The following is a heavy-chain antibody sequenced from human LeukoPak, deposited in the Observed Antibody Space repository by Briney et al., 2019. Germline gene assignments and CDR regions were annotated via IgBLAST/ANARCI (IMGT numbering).Heavy chain of an antibody. V-gene: IGHV4-4*07. CDR3: ARVSLVRGAPDYYFDY. Sequence: PSETLSLTCTVSGGSISDYYWTWIRQPAGKGLEWIGRIYTSGSTNYNPSLKSRVTMSVDTSKNQFSLKLSSVTAADTAVYYCARVSLVRGAPDYYFDYWGQGTLVTVSS. CDR2: IYTSGST. CDR1: GGSISDYY. D-gene: IGHD3-10*01. J-gene: IGHJ4*02.